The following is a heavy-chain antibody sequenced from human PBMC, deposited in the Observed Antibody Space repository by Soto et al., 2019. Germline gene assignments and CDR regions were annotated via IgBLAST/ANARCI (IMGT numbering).Heavy chain of an antibody. D-gene: IGHD2-2*01. CDR1: GFTFINYA. Sequence: EVQLLESGGGFVQPGGSLRLSCAGSGFTFINYAMHWVRQAPGKGLEWVSWISGGGDAAFFPDSVKGRLPMSRDNSKNAVTLRTTSLEVDDMGVYYCARKILASTSRPNYWYFDLWGRGTLVTVSS. CDR3: ARKILASTSRPNYWYFDL. J-gene: IGHJ2*01. V-gene: IGHV3-23*01. CDR2: ISGGGDAA.